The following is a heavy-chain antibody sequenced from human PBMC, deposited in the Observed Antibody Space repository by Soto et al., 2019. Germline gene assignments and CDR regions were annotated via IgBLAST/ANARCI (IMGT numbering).Heavy chain of an antibody. J-gene: IGHJ4*02. Sequence: ASVKFSCWASGYTFTGYYIHWVRQAPGQGLEWMGWINPNSGDTNYAQKLQGRVTMTRDTSISTAYMELSRLRSDDTAVYYCARDYGSGSYYTGDLDYWGQGTLVTVSS. CDR2: INPNSGDT. D-gene: IGHD3-10*01. CDR1: GYTFTGYY. V-gene: IGHV1-2*02. CDR3: ARDYGSGSYYTGDLDY.